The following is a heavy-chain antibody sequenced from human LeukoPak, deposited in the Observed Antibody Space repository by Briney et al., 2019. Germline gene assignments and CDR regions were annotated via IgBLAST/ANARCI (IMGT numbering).Heavy chain of an antibody. V-gene: IGHV4-34*01. D-gene: IGHD3-3*01. CDR1: GGSFSGYY. J-gene: IGHJ3*02. CDR3: ARVRILRFLEWLLKGAFDI. Sequence: SETLSLTCAVYGGSFSGYYWSWIRQPPGKGLEWIGEINHSGSTNYNPSLKSRVTISVDTSKNQFSLKLSSVTAADTAVYYCARVRILRFLEWLLKGAFDIWGQGTMVTVSS. CDR2: INHSGST.